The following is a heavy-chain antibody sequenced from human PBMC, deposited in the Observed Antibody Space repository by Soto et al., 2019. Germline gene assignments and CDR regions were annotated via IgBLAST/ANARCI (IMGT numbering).Heavy chain of an antibody. J-gene: IGHJ6*02. D-gene: IGHD3-22*01. CDR1: GFTFDDYG. CDR2: INWNGGST. CDR3: ARDKMVVVTLDYYYYGMDV. Sequence: GGSLRLSCAASGFTFDDYGMSWVRQAPGKGLEWVSGINWNGGSTGYADSVKGRFTISRDNAKNSLYLQMNSLRAEDTALYYCARDKMVVVTLDYYYYGMDVWGQGTTVTVSS. V-gene: IGHV3-20*04.